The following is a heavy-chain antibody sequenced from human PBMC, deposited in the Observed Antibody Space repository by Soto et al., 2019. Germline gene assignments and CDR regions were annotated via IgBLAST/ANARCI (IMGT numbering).Heavy chain of an antibody. CDR2: ISYDGSNK. CDR3: AKPDIVARMFYYFDY. D-gene: IGHD5-12*01. Sequence: GGSLRLSCAASGFTFSSYAMHWVRQAPGKGLEWVAVISYDGSNKYYADSVKGRFTISRDNSKNTLYLQMNSLRAEDTAVYYCAKPDIVARMFYYFDYWGQGTLVTVSS. J-gene: IGHJ4*02. V-gene: IGHV3-30-3*02. CDR1: GFTFSSYA.